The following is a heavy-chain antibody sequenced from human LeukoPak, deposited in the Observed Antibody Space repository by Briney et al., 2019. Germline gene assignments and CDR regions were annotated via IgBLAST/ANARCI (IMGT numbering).Heavy chain of an antibody. CDR2: DYYGRSP. CDR1: GDSISRSTYY. CDR3: ARSSGTGTFSY. D-gene: IGHD6-25*01. V-gene: IGHV4-39*02. Sequence: SETLSLTCTVSGDSISRSTYYWAWIRQPPGKGLEWIGSDYYGRSPYFNPSLESRATISVDTSKNHFSLKMSSVTAADTAVYYCARSSGTGTFSYWGQGTLVTVSS. J-gene: IGHJ4*02.